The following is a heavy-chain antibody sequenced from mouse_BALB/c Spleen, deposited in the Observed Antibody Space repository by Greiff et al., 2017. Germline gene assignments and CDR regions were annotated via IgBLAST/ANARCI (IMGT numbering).Heavy chain of an antibody. CDR1: GYTFTSYY. V-gene: IGHV1S81*02. CDR2: INPSNGGT. CDR3: TRAGNYYFDY. J-gene: IGHJ2*01. D-gene: IGHD2-1*01. Sequence: QVQLQQSGAELVKPGASVKLSCKASGYTFTSYYMYWVKQRPGQGLEWIGEINPSNGGTNFNEKFKSKATLTVDKSSSTAYMQLSSLTSEDSAVYYCTRAGNYYFDYWGQGTTRTVSS.